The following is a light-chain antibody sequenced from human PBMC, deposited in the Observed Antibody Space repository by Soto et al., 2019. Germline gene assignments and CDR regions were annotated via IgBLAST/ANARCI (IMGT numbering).Light chain of an antibody. CDR2: DAS. CDR3: QQHSNWPRT. J-gene: IGKJ1*01. Sequence: EIVLTQSPATLSLSPGERATLSCRASQSVSSYLAWYQQKPGQAPRLLIYDASNRATGIPARFSGSGSGTDFSLTISSLEPEDAAVYYCQQHSNWPRTFGQGTKVDIK. V-gene: IGKV3-11*01. CDR1: QSVSSY.